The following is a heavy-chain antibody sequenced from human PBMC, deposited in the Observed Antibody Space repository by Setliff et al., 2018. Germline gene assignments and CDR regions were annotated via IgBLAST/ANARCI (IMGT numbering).Heavy chain of an antibody. CDR1: GVSISANHY. CDR2: INYRGST. D-gene: IGHD6-6*01. V-gene: IGHV4-39*02. CDR3: ARMAVRVASRPSSPLDYYYYMDL. Sequence: PSETLSLTCTVSGVSISANHYWGWIRQPPGKGLEWIGSINYRGSTHDNPSLRSRVTMSVDTSKSHFSLTLRSLTAADTAVYYCARMAVRVASRPSSPLDYYYYMDLWGKGATVTVSS. J-gene: IGHJ6*03.